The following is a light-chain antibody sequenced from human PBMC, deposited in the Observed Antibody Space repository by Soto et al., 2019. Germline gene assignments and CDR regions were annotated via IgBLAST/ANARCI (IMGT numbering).Light chain of an antibody. V-gene: IGKV1-5*01. J-gene: IGKJ1*01. CDR1: QTISSW. CDR2: GAS. Sequence: DIQMTHSPSTLSASVGDRVTITCRASQTISSWLAWYQQKPGTAPKLLIYGASTLQSGVPSRFSGSRSGTDYTLTIASLQPEDFATYYCQQLNGSPWTFGQGTKVDI. CDR3: QQLNGSPWT.